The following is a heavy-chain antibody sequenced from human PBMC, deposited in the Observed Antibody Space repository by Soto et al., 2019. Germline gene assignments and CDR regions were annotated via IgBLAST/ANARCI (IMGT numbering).Heavy chain of an antibody. CDR2: IIPIFGTA. D-gene: IGHD3-22*01. CDR3: ARDSNNYYDSSGYYYFDY. J-gene: IGHJ4*02. CDR1: GGTFSSYA. V-gene: IGHV1-69*06. Sequence: ASVKVSCKASGGTFSSYAISWVRQAPGQGLEWMGGIIPIFGTANYAQKFQGRVTITADKSTSTAYMELSSLRSEDTAVYYCARDSNNYYDSSGYYYFDYWGQGTLVTVSS.